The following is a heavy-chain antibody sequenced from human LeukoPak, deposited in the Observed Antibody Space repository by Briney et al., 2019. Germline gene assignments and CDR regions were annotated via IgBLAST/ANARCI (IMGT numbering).Heavy chain of an antibody. Sequence: SSETLSLTCTVSGGSISSYYWSWIRQPPGKGLEWIGYIYYSGSTNYNPSLKSRVTISVDTSKNQFSLKLSSVTAADTAVYYCARTRRDGYNYAWFGYWGQGTLVTVSS. V-gene: IGHV4-59*01. CDR1: GGSISSYY. CDR3: ARTRRDGYNYAWFGY. CDR2: IYYSGST. D-gene: IGHD5-24*01. J-gene: IGHJ4*02.